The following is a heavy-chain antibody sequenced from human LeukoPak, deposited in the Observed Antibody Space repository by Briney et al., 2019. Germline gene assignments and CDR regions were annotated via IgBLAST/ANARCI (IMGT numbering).Heavy chain of an antibody. CDR2: TGRSEADR. Sequence: NAGGSLRLSCAASGFTFSSYAMSWVRQAPGKGLEWVSYTGRSEADRYYADSVKGRFIITRDKAKTTIYLQMNSLKVEDTAVYYCARSASYGANWFDPWGQGTLVTVSS. D-gene: IGHD3-16*01. V-gene: IGHV3-21*06. CDR3: ARSASYGANWFDP. CDR1: GFTFSSYA. J-gene: IGHJ5*02.